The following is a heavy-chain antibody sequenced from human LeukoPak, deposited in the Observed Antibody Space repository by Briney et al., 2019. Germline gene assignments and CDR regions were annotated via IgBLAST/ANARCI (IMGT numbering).Heavy chain of an antibody. J-gene: IGHJ4*02. CDR2: IDPSDSDT. CDR1: GYSFTSYW. V-gene: IGHV5-51*01. D-gene: IGHD5-18*01. Sequence: GESLKISCKASGYSFTSYWIGWVRQMPGKGLEWMGIIDPSDSDTRYTPSFQGQVTISADKSLSTAYLQWNSLKASDSAMYYCARQTAMGRSGDYWGQGTLVTDSS. CDR3: ARQTAMGRSGDY.